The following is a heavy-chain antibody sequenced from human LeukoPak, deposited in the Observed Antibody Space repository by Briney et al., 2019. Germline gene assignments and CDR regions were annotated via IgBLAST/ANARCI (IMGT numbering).Heavy chain of an antibody. CDR3: ARAYYSNNCYYFDY. CDR2: ISTGSSTI. Sequence: GGSLRLSCAASGFTLGSYTMNRVRQAPGKGLEWVSYISTGSSTIHYADSVRGRFTISRDNAKNSLYLQMNSLRAEDTAVYYCARAYYSNNCYYFDYWGQGTLVTVSS. V-gene: IGHV3-48*04. CDR1: GFTLGSYT. D-gene: IGHD6-13*01. J-gene: IGHJ4*02.